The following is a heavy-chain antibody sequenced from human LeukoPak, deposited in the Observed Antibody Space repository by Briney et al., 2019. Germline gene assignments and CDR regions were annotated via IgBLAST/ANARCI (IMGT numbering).Heavy chain of an antibody. CDR1: GGSITSSSYY. V-gene: IGHV4-31*03. CDR3: ARYFSDGSGKNGMDV. J-gene: IGHJ6*02. D-gene: IGHD3-10*01. Sequence: SGTLSLTCTVSGGSITSSSYYWGWIRQPPGKGLEWIGYIYYSGSTYYNPSLKSRVTISVDTSKNQFSLKLSSVTAADTAVYYCARYFSDGSGKNGMDVWGQGTTVTVSS. CDR2: IYYSGST.